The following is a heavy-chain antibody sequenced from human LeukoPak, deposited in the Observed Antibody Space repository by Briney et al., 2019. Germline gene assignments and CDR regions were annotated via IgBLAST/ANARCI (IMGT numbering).Heavy chain of an antibody. Sequence: PGGSLRLSCSASGFMFSSYAGHWVRQAPGKGLEYVSGISNNGGTTYYAYSVKGRFTISRDNSKNALFLQMSSLRADDTAVYYCVKSSGTYYQGDYYYGMDVWGQGPTVTVSS. CDR1: GFMFSSYA. CDR2: ISNNGGTT. CDR3: VKSSGTYYQGDYYYGMDV. V-gene: IGHV3-64D*06. D-gene: IGHD3-10*01. J-gene: IGHJ6*02.